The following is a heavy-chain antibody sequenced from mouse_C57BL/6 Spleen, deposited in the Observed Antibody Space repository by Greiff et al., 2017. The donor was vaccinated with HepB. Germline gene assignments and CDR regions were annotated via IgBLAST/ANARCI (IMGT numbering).Heavy chain of an antibody. J-gene: IGHJ2*01. D-gene: IGHD1-1*01. CDR1: GYAFSSSW. V-gene: IGHV1-82*01. CDR3: ARSGIYYYGSSHYFDY. Sequence: QVQLKESGPELVKPGASVKISCKASGYAFSSSWMNWVKQSPGKGLEWIGRIYPGDGDTNYNGKFKGKATLTADKSSSTAYMQLSSLTSEDSAVYFCARSGIYYYGSSHYFDYWGQGTTLTVSS. CDR2: IYPGDGDT.